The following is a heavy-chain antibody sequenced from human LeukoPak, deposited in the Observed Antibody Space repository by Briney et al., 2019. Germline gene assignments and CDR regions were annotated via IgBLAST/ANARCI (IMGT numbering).Heavy chain of an antibody. CDR2: ISYDGSNK. V-gene: IGHV3-30-3*02. CDR3: AKFNNKVGYYYYYGMDV. Sequence: HPGGSLRLSCAASGFTFSSYAMPWVRQAPGKGLEWVAVISYDGSNKYYADSVKGRFTISRDNSKNTLYLQMNSLRAEDTAVYYCAKFNNKVGYYYYYGMDVWGQGTTVTVSS. J-gene: IGHJ6*02. CDR1: GFTFSSYA. D-gene: IGHD1-20*01.